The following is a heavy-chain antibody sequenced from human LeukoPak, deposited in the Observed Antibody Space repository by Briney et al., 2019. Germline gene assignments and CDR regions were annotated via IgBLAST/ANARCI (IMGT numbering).Heavy chain of an antibody. D-gene: IGHD2-2*01. V-gene: IGHV4-61*02. CDR1: GGSISSGSYY. CDR2: IYTSGST. Sequence: SETLSLTCTVSGGSISSGSYYWSWIRQPAGKGLEWIGRIYTSGSTNYNPSLKSRVTISVDTSKNQFSLKLNSVTAADTAVYYCARVVEGAVDYFDPWGQGTLVTVSS. CDR3: ARVVEGAVDYFDP. J-gene: IGHJ5*02.